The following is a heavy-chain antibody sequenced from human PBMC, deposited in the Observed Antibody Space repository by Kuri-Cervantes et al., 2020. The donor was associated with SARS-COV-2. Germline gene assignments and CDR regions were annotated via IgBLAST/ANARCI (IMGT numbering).Heavy chain of an antibody. Sequence: GESLKISCAASGITFSSSTMSWVRQAPGKGLEWVSSITSSGGTTYYADSVKGRFTISRDNSKNTLYLQMNSLRAEDTAVYYCARSDYYYYMDVWGKGTTVTVSS. V-gene: IGHV3-23*01. CDR1: GITFSSST. CDR3: ARSDYYYYMDV. CDR2: ITSSGGTT. J-gene: IGHJ6*03.